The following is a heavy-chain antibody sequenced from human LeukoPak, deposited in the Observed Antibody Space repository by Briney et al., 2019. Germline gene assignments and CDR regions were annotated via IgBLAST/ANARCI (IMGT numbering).Heavy chain of an antibody. J-gene: IGHJ6*03. D-gene: IGHD3-3*01. CDR3: ARGPPGDFWSGYYMDV. CDR2: INPSGGST. Sequence: ASVKVPCKASGYTFTSYYMHWVRQAPGQGLEWMGIINPSGGSTSYAQKFQGRVTMTRDMSTSTVYMELSSLRSEDTAVYYCARGPPGDFWSGYYMDVWGKGTTVTVSS. CDR1: GYTFTSYY. V-gene: IGHV1-46*01.